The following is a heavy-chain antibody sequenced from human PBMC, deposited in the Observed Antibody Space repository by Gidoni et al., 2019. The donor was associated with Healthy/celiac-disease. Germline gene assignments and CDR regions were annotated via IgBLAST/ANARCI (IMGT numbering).Heavy chain of an antibody. D-gene: IGHD3-10*01. CDR3: AKVVTMVRGVPDGFDY. CDR1: GFTFSSYA. J-gene: IGHJ4*02. Sequence: EVQLLESGGGLVQPGGSLRLSCAASGFTFSSYAMSWVRQAPGKGLGWVSAISGSGGSTYYADSVKGRFTISRDNSKNTLYLQMNSLRAEYTAVYYCAKVVTMVRGVPDGFDYWGQGTLVTVSS. CDR2: ISGSGGST. V-gene: IGHV3-23*01.